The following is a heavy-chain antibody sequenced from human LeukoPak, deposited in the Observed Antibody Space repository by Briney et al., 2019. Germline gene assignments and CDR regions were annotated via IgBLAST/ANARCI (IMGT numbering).Heavy chain of an antibody. CDR1: GFTFSSYS. Sequence: GSLRLSCAASGFTFSSYSMNWVRQAPGKGLEGVSSISSSSSYIYYADSVKGRFTISRDNAKNSLYLQMNSLRAEDTAVYYCARARKVADIVAPLPDYWGQGTLVTVSS. CDR2: ISSSSSYI. CDR3: ARARKVADIVAPLPDY. J-gene: IGHJ4*02. D-gene: IGHD5-12*01. V-gene: IGHV3-21*01.